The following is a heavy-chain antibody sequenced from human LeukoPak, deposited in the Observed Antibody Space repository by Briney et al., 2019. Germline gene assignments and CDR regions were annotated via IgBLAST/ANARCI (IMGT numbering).Heavy chain of an antibody. CDR1: GGSISSSSYY. CDR2: IYYSGST. V-gene: IGHV4-39*01. Sequence: PSETLSLTCTVSGGSISSSSYYWGWIRQPPGKGLEWIGSIYYSGSTYYNPSLKSRVTISVDTSKNQFSLKLSSVTAADTAVYYCARQARQWLATGAFDIWGQGTMVTVSS. J-gene: IGHJ3*02. CDR3: ARQARQWLATGAFDI. D-gene: IGHD6-19*01.